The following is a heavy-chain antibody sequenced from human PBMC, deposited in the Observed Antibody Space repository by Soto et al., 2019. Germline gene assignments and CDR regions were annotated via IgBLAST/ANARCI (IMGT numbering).Heavy chain of an antibody. V-gene: IGHV1-8*01. CDR1: GYTFSDHD. CDR3: ARVGGNWNDDYFDY. Sequence: QVQLVQSGAEVKKPGASVKVSCKASGYTFSDHDINWVRQASGQGPEWLGWMNPNSGDTGYAQNFQGRVTMTRDTSKLTAYMELSSLRSEDTAGYYCARVGGNWNDDYFDYWGQGTLVTVSS. CDR2: MNPNSGDT. J-gene: IGHJ4*02. D-gene: IGHD1-1*01.